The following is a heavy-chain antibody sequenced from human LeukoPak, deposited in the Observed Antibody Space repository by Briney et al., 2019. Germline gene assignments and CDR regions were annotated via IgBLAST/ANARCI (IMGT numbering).Heavy chain of an antibody. CDR2: IYYSGST. V-gene: IGHV4-59*01. J-gene: IGHJ6*03. D-gene: IGHD3-9*01. CDR1: GGSISSYY. CDR3: ARDRRGYDILTGYRTYYYYYYMDV. Sequence: SETLSLTCTVSGGSISSYYWSWIRQPPGKGLEWIGYIYYSGSTNYNPSLKNRVTISVDTSKNQFSLKLSSVTAADTAVYYCARDRRGYDILTGYRTYYYYYYMDVWGKGTTVTISS.